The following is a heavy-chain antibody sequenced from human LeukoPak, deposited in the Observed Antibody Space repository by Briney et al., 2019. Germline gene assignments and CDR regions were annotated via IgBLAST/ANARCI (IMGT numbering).Heavy chain of an antibody. CDR2: ISSGGGSP. CDR1: GFTFSSYA. V-gene: IGHV3-23*01. CDR3: VKDLIGITTRTIPEDYYFDS. Sequence: PGGSLRLSCAASGFTFSSYAMTWVRQAPGKGLEWVSGISSGGGSPHYADSVKGRFTMSRDNSKSTVYLQMNSLRAEDTAVYYCVKDLIGITTRTIPEDYYFDSWGQGTLVTVSS. D-gene: IGHD1-1*01. J-gene: IGHJ4*02.